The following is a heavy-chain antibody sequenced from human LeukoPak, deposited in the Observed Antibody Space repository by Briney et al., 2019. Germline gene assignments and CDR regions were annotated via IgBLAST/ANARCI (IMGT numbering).Heavy chain of an antibody. CDR3: AKHYGDYVSYNY. V-gene: IGHV3-23*01. CDR2: ISGSGGST. J-gene: IGHJ4*02. Sequence: PGGSLRLSCAASGFTFSTYRMSWVRQAPGKGLEWVSAISGSGGSTYYADSVKGRFTISRDNSKNTLYLQMNSLRAEDTAVYYCAKHYGDYVSYNYWGQGTLVTVSS. CDR1: GFTFSTYR. D-gene: IGHD4-17*01.